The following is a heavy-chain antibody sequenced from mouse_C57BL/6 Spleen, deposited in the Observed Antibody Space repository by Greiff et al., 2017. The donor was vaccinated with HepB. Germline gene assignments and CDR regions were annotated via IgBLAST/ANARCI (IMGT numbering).Heavy chain of an antibody. CDR1: GYTFTSYW. CDR2: IDPKSGGT. V-gene: IGHV1-72*01. D-gene: IGHD3-3*01. CDR3: ARSEGWEGWFAY. Sequence: QVQLQQPGAELVKPGASVKLSCKASGYTFTSYWMHWVKQRPGRGLEWIGRIDPKSGGTKYNEKFKSKATLTVDKPSSTAYMQLSSLTSEDSAVYYCARSEGWEGWFAYWGQGTLVTVSA. J-gene: IGHJ3*01.